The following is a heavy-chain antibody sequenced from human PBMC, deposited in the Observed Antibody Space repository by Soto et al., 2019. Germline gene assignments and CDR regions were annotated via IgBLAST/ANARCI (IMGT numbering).Heavy chain of an antibody. CDR2: ISGSGGST. D-gene: IGHD3-10*01. J-gene: IGHJ6*02. CDR3: AKDPKKEMVRGALTDV. Sequence: GGSLRLSCAASGFTFSSYAMSWVRQAPGKGLEWVSAISGSGGSTYYADSVKGRFTISRDNSKNTLYLQMNSLRAEDTAVYYCAKDPKKEMVRGALTDVWGQGTTVTVSS. CDR1: GFTFSSYA. V-gene: IGHV3-23*01.